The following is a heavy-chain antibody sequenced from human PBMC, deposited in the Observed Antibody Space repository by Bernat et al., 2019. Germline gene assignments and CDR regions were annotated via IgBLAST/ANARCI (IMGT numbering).Heavy chain of an antibody. V-gene: IGHV3-30*18. D-gene: IGHD1-26*01. CDR3: AKGWKKSGSYLDY. CDR2: ISYDGSNK. J-gene: IGHJ4*02. Sequence: QVQLVESGGGVVQPGRSLRLSCAASGFTFSSYGMHWVRQAPGKGLEWVAVISYDGSNKYYADSVKGRFTISRDNSKNTLYPQMNSLRAEDTAVYYCAKGWKKSGSYLDYWCQGHLVPLSS. CDR1: GFTFSSYG.